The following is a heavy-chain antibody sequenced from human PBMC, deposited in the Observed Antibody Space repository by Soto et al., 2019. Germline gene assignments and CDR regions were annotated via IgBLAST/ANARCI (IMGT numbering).Heavy chain of an antibody. V-gene: IGHV3-33*01. Sequence: QVQLVESGGGVVQPGRSLRLSCAASGFTFSSYGMHWVRQAPGKGLEWVAVIWYDGSNKYYADSVKGRFTISRDNSKKTLYLQMDSLRAEDTAVYYCESDRFTVVWGVMSYYFDYWGQGTLVTVSS. J-gene: IGHJ4*02. CDR3: ESDRFTVVWGVMSYYFDY. D-gene: IGHD3-10*01. CDR1: GFTFSSYG. CDR2: IWYDGSNK.